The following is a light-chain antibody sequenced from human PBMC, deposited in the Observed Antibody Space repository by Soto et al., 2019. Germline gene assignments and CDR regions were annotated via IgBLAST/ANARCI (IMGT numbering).Light chain of an antibody. Sequence: DIVMTQSPDSLAVSLGERATVNCRSSQSVLYSSNNKNYLAWYQQKPGQPPKLLIYWASTRESGVPDRFSGSGSGTDFTLTISSLQAEAVAVYYCQQYYNTPLAFGQGTKVEIK. J-gene: IGKJ1*01. CDR3: QQYYNTPLA. CDR1: QSVLYSSNNKNY. CDR2: WAS. V-gene: IGKV4-1*01.